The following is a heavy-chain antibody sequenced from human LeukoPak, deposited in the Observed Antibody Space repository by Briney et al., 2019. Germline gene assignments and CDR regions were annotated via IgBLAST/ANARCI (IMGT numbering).Heavy chain of an antibody. CDR1: GYTFTSYG. J-gene: IGHJ4*02. CDR2: IIPIFGTA. CDR3: ARGGSGWYDY. D-gene: IGHD6-19*01. Sequence: SVKVSCKASGYTFTSYGISWVRQAPGQGLEWMGGIIPIFGTANYAQKFQGRVTITTDESTSTAYMELSSLRSEDTAVYYCARGGSGWYDYWGQGTLVTVSS. V-gene: IGHV1-69*05.